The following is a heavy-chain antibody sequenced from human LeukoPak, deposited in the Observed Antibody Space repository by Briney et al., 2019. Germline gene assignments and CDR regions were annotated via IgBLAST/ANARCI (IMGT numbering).Heavy chain of an antibody. CDR1: GDSISSYY. V-gene: IGHV4-4*07. J-gene: IGHJ6*03. D-gene: IGHD1-14*01. CDR2: IYISGSI. CDR3: AHYPPGGDYYYYMDV. Sequence: PSETLSLTCTVSGDSISSYYWSWIRQPAGKGLEWIGRIYISGSIDYNPSLKSRVTMSVDPSKNQLSLELSSVTAADTAVYYCAHYPPGGDYYYYMDVWGKGTTVTVSS.